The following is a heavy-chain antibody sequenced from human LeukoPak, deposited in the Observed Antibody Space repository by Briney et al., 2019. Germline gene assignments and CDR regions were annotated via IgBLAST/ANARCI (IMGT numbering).Heavy chain of an antibody. V-gene: IGHV3-33*06. J-gene: IGHJ4*02. CDR2: IWYDGSKK. CDR1: GFTFSSYG. CDR3: AKGLYYLDY. Sequence: PGGSLRLSCAASGFTFSSYGMHWVRQAPGKGLEWVAVIWYDGSKKYYADSVKGRFAISRDNSTNTLYLQMNSLRAEDTAVYYCAKGLYYLDYWGQGTLVTVSS.